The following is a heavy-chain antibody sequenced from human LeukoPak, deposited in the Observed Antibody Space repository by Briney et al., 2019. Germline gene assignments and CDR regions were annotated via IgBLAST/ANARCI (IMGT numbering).Heavy chain of an antibody. V-gene: IGHV3-7*05. J-gene: IGHJ4*02. D-gene: IGHD1-7*01. CDR3: ALYNWNSKRDLDY. Sequence: GGSLRLSCAASGFTFSSHWMSWVRQAPGKGLEWVANIKHDGSEKYYVGSVKGRFTISRDNAKNSLYLQMNSLRAEDTAEYYCALYNWNSKRDLDYWGQGTLVTVSS. CDR1: GFTFSSHW. CDR2: IKHDGSEK.